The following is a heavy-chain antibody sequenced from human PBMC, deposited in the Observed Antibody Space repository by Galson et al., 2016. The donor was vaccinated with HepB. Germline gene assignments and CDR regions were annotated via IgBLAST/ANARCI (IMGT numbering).Heavy chain of an antibody. CDR3: VKVGHYWGDFDY. D-gene: IGHD7-27*01. CDR1: GFTFSYHG. Sequence: SLRLSCAASGFTFSYHGMHWVRQAPGKGLEWVAVISYDGSKTYYADFVKGRFTISRDTSKKTLYLQMNSLRPEDTAIYYCVKVGHYWGDFDYWAREPWSPSLQ. J-gene: IGHJ4*02. CDR2: ISYDGSKT. V-gene: IGHV3-30*18.